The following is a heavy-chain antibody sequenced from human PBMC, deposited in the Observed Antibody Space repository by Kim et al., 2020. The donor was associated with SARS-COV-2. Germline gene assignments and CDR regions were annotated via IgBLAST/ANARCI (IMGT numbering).Heavy chain of an antibody. V-gene: IGHV4-61*01. J-gene: IGHJ4*01. CDR1: GGSVSSGSYY. CDR2: IYYSGST. Sequence: SETLSLTCTVSGGSVSSGSYYWSWIRQPPGKGLEWIGYIYYSGSTNYNPSLKSRVTISVDTSKNQFSLKLSSVTAADTAVYYCARSPGYCSGGSCPDYWG. CDR3: ARSPGYCSGGSCPDY. D-gene: IGHD2-15*01.